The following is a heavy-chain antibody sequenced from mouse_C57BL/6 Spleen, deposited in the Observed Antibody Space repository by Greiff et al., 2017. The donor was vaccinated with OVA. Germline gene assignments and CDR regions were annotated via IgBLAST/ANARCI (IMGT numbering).Heavy chain of an antibody. CDR2: IYPRDGST. Sequence: QVQLQQSDAELVKPGASVKISCKVSGYTFTDHTIHWMKQRPEQGLEWIGYIYPRDGSTKYNEKFKGKATLTADKSSSTAYMQLNSLTSEDSAVYFCAREENYYGSPSYFDDWGQGTTLTVSS. V-gene: IGHV1-78*01. J-gene: IGHJ2*01. CDR3: AREENYYGSPSYFDD. D-gene: IGHD1-1*01. CDR1: GYTFTDHT.